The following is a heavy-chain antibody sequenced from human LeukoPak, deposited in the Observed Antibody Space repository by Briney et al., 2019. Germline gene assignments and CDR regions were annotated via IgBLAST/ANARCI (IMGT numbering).Heavy chain of an antibody. CDR3: TTLRALRFPEQ. D-gene: IGHD3-3*01. J-gene: IGHJ4*02. CDR1: GITFSNAW. Sequence: GGSLRLSCAASGITFSNAWMSWVREAPGKGLEWVGRIKRKTDGGTADYAAPVKGRFAISRDDSKNMLYLQMDSLKTEDTAMYYCTTLRALRFPEQWGQGTLVTVSS. CDR2: IKRKTDGGTA. V-gene: IGHV3-15*01.